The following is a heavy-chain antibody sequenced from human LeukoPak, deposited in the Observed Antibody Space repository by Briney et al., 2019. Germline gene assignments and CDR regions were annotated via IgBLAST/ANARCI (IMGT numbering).Heavy chain of an antibody. J-gene: IGHJ3*02. Sequence: GASVKVSCKASGYTFSIYNMHWVRQAPGQGLEWMGIINPSGGSASDAQKFQGRLTMTRDTSTSTLYMELSSLRSDDTAVYYCARGPRTPWIQLWLRGFDIWGQGTMVTVSS. D-gene: IGHD5-18*01. CDR1: GYTFSIYN. CDR3: ARGPRTPWIQLWLRGFDI. CDR2: INPSGGSA. V-gene: IGHV1-46*01.